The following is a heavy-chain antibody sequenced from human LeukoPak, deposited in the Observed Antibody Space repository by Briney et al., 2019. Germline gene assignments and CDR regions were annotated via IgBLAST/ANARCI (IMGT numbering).Heavy chain of an antibody. CDR1: GGSISSGGYY. J-gene: IGHJ6*02. CDR2: IYYSGST. V-gene: IGHV4-31*03. CDR3: ARDRVATRGSYYGMDV. D-gene: IGHD3-10*01. Sequence: SETLSLTCTVSGGSISSGGYYWSWIRQDPGKGLEWMGYIYYSGSTYYNPSLMSRVTISVDTSKNQFSLKLSSVTAADTAVYYYARDRVATRGSYYGMDVWGQGTTVTVSS.